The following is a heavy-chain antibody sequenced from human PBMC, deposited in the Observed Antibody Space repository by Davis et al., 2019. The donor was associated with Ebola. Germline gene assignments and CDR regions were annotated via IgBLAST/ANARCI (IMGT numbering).Heavy chain of an antibody. V-gene: IGHV3-33*06. CDR3: GKGDFWSGYAPDY. Sequence: GESLKISCAASGFTFSSYGMHWVRQAPGKGLEWVAVICYDGSNKFYAYSVKGRFTISRDNSKNTLYLQMNSLRAEDTAVYYCGKGDFWSGYAPDYWGQGTLVTVSS. CDR2: ICYDGSNK. J-gene: IGHJ4*02. D-gene: IGHD3-3*01. CDR1: GFTFSSYG.